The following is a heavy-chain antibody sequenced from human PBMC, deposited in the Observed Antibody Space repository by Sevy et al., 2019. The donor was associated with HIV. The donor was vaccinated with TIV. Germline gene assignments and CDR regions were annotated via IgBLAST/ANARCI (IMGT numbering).Heavy chain of an antibody. Sequence: GGPLRLSCAASGFTFGSYAMSWVRQAPGKGLEWVSAISGSGGITDYADSVKGRFTFSRDDSKNTLYLQMNSLRAEDTAVYYCAREFYYDVTGYVRGYFDYWGQGTLVTVSS. J-gene: IGHJ4*02. CDR2: ISGSGGIT. V-gene: IGHV3-23*01. D-gene: IGHD3-22*01. CDR3: AREFYYDVTGYVRGYFDY. CDR1: GFTFGSYA.